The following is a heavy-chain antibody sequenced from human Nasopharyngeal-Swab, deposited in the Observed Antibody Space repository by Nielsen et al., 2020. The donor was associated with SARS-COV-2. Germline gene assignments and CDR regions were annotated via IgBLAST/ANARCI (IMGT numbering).Heavy chain of an antibody. J-gene: IGHJ3*02. CDR2: IWYDGSQK. CDR3: AREKVEMATTAFDAFDI. V-gene: IGHV3-33*01. D-gene: IGHD5-24*01. Sequence: GGSLRPSCAASGFTFSNYAMHWVRQTPGKGLEWVAVIWYDGSQKYYGDSVKGRFTISRDNSKNTLYLQMNSLRAEDTAVYYCAREKVEMATTAFDAFDIWGQGTMVTVSS. CDR1: GFTFSNYA.